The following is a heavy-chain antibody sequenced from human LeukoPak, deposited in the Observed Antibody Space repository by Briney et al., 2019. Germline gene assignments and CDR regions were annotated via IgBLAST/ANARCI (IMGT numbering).Heavy chain of an antibody. J-gene: IGHJ6*02. CDR1: GYTFTSYG. CDR3: ARDVRYSGSGSPNASMDV. CDR2: ISTYNGNT. D-gene: IGHD3-10*01. V-gene: IGHV1-18*01. Sequence: ASVKVSCKASGYTFTSYGISWMRQAPGQGLEWMGWISTYNGNTNYAQKLQGRVTMTTDTSTSTAYMELRSLRSDDTAAFYCARDVRYSGSGSPNASMDVWGQGTTVTVSS.